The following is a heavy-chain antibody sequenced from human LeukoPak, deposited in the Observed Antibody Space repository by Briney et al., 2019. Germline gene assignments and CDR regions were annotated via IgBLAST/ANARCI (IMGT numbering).Heavy chain of an antibody. Sequence: GGSLRLSCATSGFTFSTYWMNWVRQAPGKGLEWVANIKRDGSEKYYVGSVKGRFTISRDNAKNSLYLQMNSLRADDTAVYYCARDAGGYYYMDVWGKGTTVTVSS. J-gene: IGHJ6*03. CDR3: ARDAGGYYYMDV. CDR1: GFTFSTYW. V-gene: IGHV3-7*03. CDR2: IKRDGSEK.